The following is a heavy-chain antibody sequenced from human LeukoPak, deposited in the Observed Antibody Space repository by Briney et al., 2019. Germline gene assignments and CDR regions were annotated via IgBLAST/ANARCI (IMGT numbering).Heavy chain of an antibody. V-gene: IGHV3-48*02. CDR1: GFTFSAYR. CDR3: AKDKGNAAYPVFDY. J-gene: IGHJ4*02. CDR2: ISGNSKTT. Sequence: GGSLRLSCAASGFTFSAYRMSWVRQAPGKGLKWLSYISGNSKTTYYADSVKGRFTISRDEAQNSLYLQMTSLRDEDTAVYYCAKDKGNAAYPVFDYWGQGTLVTVSS. D-gene: IGHD2-15*01.